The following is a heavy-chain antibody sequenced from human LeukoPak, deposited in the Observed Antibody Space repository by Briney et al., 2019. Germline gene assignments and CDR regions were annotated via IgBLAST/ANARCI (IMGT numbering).Heavy chain of an antibody. CDR2: IDPSDSYT. V-gene: IGHV5-10-1*01. J-gene: IGHJ4*02. CDR1: GYRFTSYW. Sequence: GESLKISCKGSGYRFTSYWISWVRQMPGKGLEWMGRIDPSDSYTNYSPSFQGHITISADKSFSSAYLQGSSLKASDTAIYYCARHESSGYPFDHWGQGTLVTVSS. D-gene: IGHD3-22*01. CDR3: ARHESSGYPFDH.